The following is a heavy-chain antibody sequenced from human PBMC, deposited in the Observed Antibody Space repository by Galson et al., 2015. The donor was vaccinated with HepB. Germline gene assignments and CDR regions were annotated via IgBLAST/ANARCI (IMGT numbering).Heavy chain of an antibody. CDR1: GFSLSTSGVG. CDR3: AHSINYYDSSGYYLHY. J-gene: IGHJ4*02. V-gene: IGHV2-5*02. CDR2: IYWDDDK. Sequence: PALVKPTQTLTLTCTFSGFSLSTSGVGVGWIRQPPGKALEWLALIYWDDDKRYSPSLKSRLTITKDTSKNQVVLTMTNMDPVDTATYYCAHSINYYDSSGYYLHYWGQGTLVTVSS. D-gene: IGHD3-22*01.